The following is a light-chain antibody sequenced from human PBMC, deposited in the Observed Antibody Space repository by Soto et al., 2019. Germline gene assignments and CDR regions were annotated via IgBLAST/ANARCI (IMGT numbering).Light chain of an antibody. V-gene: IGLV2-14*01. CDR2: EVS. J-gene: IGLJ3*02. CDR3: CSYSGGSSLV. CDR1: SSDVGGYNF. Sequence: QSVLPQPASVSGSPGQSITISCTGTSSDVGGYNFVSWYQQHPGKVPKLVVYEVSNRPSGVPNRFFGSKSGNRSSLNISGLQAEDEADYYCCSYSGGSSLVFGGGTKLTV.